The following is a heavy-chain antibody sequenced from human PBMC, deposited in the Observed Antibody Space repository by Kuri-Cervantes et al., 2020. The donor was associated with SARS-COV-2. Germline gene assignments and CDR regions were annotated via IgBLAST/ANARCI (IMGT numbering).Heavy chain of an antibody. CDR3: ARGSYDSSGYYFEDY. D-gene: IGHD3-22*01. CDR1: GGSISSYY. V-gene: IGHV4-59*01. J-gene: IGHJ4*02. Sequence: GSLRLSCTVSGGSISSYYWSWIRQPPGKGLEWMGYIHYSGTTTYSPSLKSRLTISVDTPKNQFSLKATSVTAADTAVYYCARGSYDSSGYYFEDYWGQGTLVTVSS. CDR2: IHYSGTT.